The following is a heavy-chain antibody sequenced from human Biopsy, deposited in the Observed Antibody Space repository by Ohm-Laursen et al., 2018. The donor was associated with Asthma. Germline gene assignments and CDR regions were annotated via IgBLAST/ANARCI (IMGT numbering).Heavy chain of an antibody. CDR3: ARGQKSAGDRWFDP. J-gene: IGHJ5*02. CDR2: INPKSGGT. Sequence: GASVKVSCNASGYTFIGCHIHWMRQAPGQGLEWMGRINPKSGGTNYAQKFQGRVTMTRDTSISTAYMEVSRLRSDDTAVYYCARGQKSAGDRWFDPWGQGTLVTVSS. D-gene: IGHD6-13*01. V-gene: IGHV1-2*06. CDR1: GYTFIGCH.